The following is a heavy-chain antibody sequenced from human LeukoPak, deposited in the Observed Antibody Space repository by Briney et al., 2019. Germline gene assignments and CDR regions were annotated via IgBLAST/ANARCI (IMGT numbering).Heavy chain of an antibody. CDR3: ARENYYGSGSYYKN. CDR2: ISSSSSYI. J-gene: IGHJ4*02. D-gene: IGHD3-10*01. Sequence: GGSLRLSCAASGFTFSSYSMNWVRQAPGKGLELVSSISSSSSYIYYADSVKGRFTISRDKAKNSLYLQMNSLRAEDTAVYYCARENYYGSGSYYKNWGQGTLVTVSS. CDR1: GFTFSSYS. V-gene: IGHV3-21*01.